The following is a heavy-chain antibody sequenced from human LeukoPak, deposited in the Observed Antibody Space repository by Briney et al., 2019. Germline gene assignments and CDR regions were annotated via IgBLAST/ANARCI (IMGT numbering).Heavy chain of an antibody. CDR1: GFTLSTYA. V-gene: IGHV3-23*01. CDR3: ARRPGSGFGGVLSGRFDP. J-gene: IGHJ5*02. CDR2: TSSSDAGT. D-gene: IGHD1-14*01. Sequence: GGSLRLSCAASGFTLSTYAMSWVRQTPGKGLEWVAATSSSDAGTYHADSVRGRFTISRDNSKNSLYLQMNSLRAEDTAVYYCARRPGSGFGGVLSGRFDPWGQGTLVTVSS.